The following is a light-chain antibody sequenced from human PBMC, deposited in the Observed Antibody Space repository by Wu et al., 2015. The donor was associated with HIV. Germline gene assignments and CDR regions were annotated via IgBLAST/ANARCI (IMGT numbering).Light chain of an antibody. Sequence: IVLTQSPGTLSLSPGERATLSCRASQNVGSNYLAWYQQKPGQAPRLLIYGASSRATGIPDRFSGRGSGTDFTLTISRLEPEDFAVYYCHQYGGSPRTFGQGTKVEIK. CDR2: GAS. CDR1: QNVGSNY. CDR3: HQYGGSPRT. J-gene: IGKJ1*01. V-gene: IGKV3-20*01.